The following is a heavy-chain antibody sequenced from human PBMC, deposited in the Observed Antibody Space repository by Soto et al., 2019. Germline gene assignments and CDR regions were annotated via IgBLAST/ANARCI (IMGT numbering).Heavy chain of an antibody. CDR1: GGSISSSTYY. CDR2: IYYSGSA. D-gene: IGHD4-17*01. V-gene: IGHV4-39*01. J-gene: IGHJ6*02. CDR3: ARHGVYYGDYASYYYYGMDV. Sequence: QLQLQESGPGLVKPSETLSLTCTVSGGSISSSTYYWGWIRQPPGKGLEWIGMIYYSGSAYYNPSLKCRVTISIDTSKNQFSLRLSSVTAADAAVYYCARHGVYYGDYASYYYYGMDVWGRGTTVTVSS.